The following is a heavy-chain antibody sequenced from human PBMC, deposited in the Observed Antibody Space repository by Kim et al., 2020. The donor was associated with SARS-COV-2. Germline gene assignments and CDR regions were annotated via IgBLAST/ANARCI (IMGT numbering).Heavy chain of an antibody. CDR3: SYYDSSGYYHSDY. CDR2: IIPIFGTA. J-gene: IGHJ4*02. Sequence: SVKVSCKASGGTFSSYAISWVRQAPGQGLEWMGGIIPIFGTANYAQKFQGRVTITADESTSTAYMELSSLRSEDTAVYYCSYYDSSGYYHSDYWGQGTLVTVSS. V-gene: IGHV1-69*13. CDR1: GGTFSSYA. D-gene: IGHD3-22*01.